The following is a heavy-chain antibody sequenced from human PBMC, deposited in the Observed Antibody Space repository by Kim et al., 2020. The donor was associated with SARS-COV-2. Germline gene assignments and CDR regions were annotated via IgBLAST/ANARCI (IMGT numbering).Heavy chain of an antibody. CDR3: ARGIDSSGYYGFDY. J-gene: IGHJ4*02. CDR2: IYYSGST. CDR1: GGSISSYY. D-gene: IGHD3-22*01. V-gene: IGHV4-59*01. Sequence: SETLSLTCTVSGGSISSYYWSWIRQPPGKGLEWIGYIYYSGSTNYNPSLKSRVTISVDTSKNQFSLKLSSVTAADTAVYYCARGIDSSGYYGFDYWGQGTLVTVTS.